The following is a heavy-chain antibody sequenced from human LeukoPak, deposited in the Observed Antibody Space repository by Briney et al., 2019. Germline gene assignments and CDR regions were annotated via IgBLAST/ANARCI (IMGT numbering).Heavy chain of an antibody. CDR2: ISHSGSI. J-gene: IGHJ4*02. V-gene: IGHV4-34*01. CDR1: GGSFSGYY. D-gene: IGHD2-15*01. Sequence: KPSETLSLTCGVYGGSFSGYYWSWIRQPPGKGLEWIGEISHSGSISYTPSLKSRVTISLDTSKNQFSLRLTSVTAADTAVYYCARVLHCSGGSCYFYFDYWGQGTLVTVSS. CDR3: ARVLHCSGGSCYFYFDY.